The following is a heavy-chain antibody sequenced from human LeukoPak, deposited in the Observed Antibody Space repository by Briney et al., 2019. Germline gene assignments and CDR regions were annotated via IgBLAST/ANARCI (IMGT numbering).Heavy chain of an antibody. CDR2: ITNTGKTT. Sequence: GGSLRLSCAASGFSFRSFTLNWVRQAPGKGLEWVSYITNTGKTTLYADSVKGRFTISRDNAQESLFLQMDSLRAEDTAVYYCARQAVCSGDCYYRHFDYWGQGVLVAVSS. CDR3: ARQAVCSGDCYYRHFDY. J-gene: IGHJ4*02. V-gene: IGHV3-48*01. D-gene: IGHD2-21*02. CDR1: GFSFRSFT.